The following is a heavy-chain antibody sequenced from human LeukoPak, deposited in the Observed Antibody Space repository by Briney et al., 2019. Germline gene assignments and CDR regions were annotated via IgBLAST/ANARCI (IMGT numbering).Heavy chain of an antibody. D-gene: IGHD1-26*01. V-gene: IGHV4-59*11. CDR2: IYCSGNA. J-gene: IGHJ4*02. CDR3: ARERAIAGATVFDY. CDR1: GDSINSHY. Sequence: SETLSLTCTVSGDSINSHYWSWIRQAPGKGLEWIGCIYCSGNANYNPSLKSRVTISVDTSNNQFSLKLISVTAADTAVYFCARERAIAGATVFDYWGQGTLVTVSS.